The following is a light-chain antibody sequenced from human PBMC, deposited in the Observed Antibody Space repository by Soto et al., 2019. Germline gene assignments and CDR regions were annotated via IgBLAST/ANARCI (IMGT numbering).Light chain of an antibody. CDR1: QDISNY. J-gene: IGKJ5*01. CDR3: QQYDNLLIT. Sequence: DIQMPQSPSSLSASVGDRVTITCQASQDISNYLNWYQQKPGKAPKLLIYDASNLETGVPSRFSGSGSGTDFTFTISSLQPEDIATYYCQQYDNLLITFGRGTRLEIK. V-gene: IGKV1-33*01. CDR2: DAS.